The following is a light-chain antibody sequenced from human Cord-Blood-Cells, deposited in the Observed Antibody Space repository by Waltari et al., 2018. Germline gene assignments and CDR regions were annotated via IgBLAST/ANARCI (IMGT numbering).Light chain of an antibody. J-gene: IGLJ3*02. Sequence: SYERTQPPSASVSPGQTASITVPGDPLGAKDACWYQQNTSQSPVLVIYQDSKRPSGIPARFSGSNSGNTATLTISGTQAMDEADYYCQAWDSSTAWVFGGGTKLTVL. V-gene: IGLV3-1*01. CDR2: QDS. CDR3: QAWDSSTAWV. CDR1: PLGAKD.